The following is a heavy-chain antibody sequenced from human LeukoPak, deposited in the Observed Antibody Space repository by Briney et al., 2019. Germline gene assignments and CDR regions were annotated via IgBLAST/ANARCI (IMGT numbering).Heavy chain of an antibody. CDR2: IYYTGST. V-gene: IGHV4-59*01. Sequence: SETLSLTCTVSGASISSYYWSWIRQPPGKGLEWIGYIYYTGSTNYNPSLKSRVTISVDTSKNQFSLKVSSVTAADTAVYYCARDNCSGGSCYSGVFDYWGQGTLVTVSS. CDR1: GASISSYY. CDR3: ARDNCSGGSCYSGVFDY. D-gene: IGHD2-15*01. J-gene: IGHJ4*02.